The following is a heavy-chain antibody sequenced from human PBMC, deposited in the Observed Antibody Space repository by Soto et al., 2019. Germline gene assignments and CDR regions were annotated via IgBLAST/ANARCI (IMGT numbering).Heavy chain of an antibody. CDR2: IYYSGST. J-gene: IGHJ6*02. CDR3: ASDCGGDCYPYYYYYGMDV. D-gene: IGHD2-21*02. CDR1: GGSVSSGSYY. V-gene: IGHV4-61*01. Sequence: QVQLQESGPGLVKPSETLSLTCTVSGGSVSSGSYYWSWIRQPPGKGLEWIGYIYYSGSTNYNPSLKSRVTISVDTSKSQFSLKLSSVTAADTAVYYCASDCGGDCYPYYYYYGMDVWGQGTTVTVSS.